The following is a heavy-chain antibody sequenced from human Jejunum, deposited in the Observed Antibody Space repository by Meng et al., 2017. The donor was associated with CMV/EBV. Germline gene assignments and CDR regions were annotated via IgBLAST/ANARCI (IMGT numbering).Heavy chain of an antibody. D-gene: IGHD1-14*01. CDR2: IYYSGTA. Sequence: SNSRGNYYWSWIRQPPGKGLEWIGHIYYSGTAFYNPSLKSRVIMSADRSKHQLSLMLSSVTAADTAVYYCARVLIPPTITNLVPFDPWGQGTLVTVSS. CDR1: SNSRGNYY. CDR3: ARVLIPPTITNLVPFDP. J-gene: IGHJ5*02. V-gene: IGHV4-30-4*01.